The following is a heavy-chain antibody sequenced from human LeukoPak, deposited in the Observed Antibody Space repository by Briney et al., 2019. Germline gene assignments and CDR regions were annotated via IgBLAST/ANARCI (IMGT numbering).Heavy chain of an antibody. D-gene: IGHD2/OR15-2a*01. Sequence: SETLSLTCTVSGGSISSSSYYWGWIRQPPGKGPEWIGSIYCSGSTYYNPSLKSRVTISVDRSKNQFSLSLTSVTVADTAVYYCARGSSTVNMNWGQGTLVTVSS. CDR2: IYCSGST. J-gene: IGHJ4*02. CDR1: GGSISSSSYY. CDR3: ARGSSTVNMN. V-gene: IGHV4-39*07.